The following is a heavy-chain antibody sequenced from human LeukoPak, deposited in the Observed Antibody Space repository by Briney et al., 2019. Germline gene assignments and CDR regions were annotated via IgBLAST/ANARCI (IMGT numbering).Heavy chain of an antibody. CDR3: ARDHGVTTALNWFDP. CDR2: IYSSGNT. Sequence: SETLSLTCTVSGGSISNYYWSWIRQPAGKGLEWIGRIYSSGNTNYNPSLQSRVTLSVDTSKNQFSLRLSSVTAADTAIYYCARDHGVTTALNWFDPWGQGTLVTVSS. V-gene: IGHV4-4*07. D-gene: IGHD3-22*01. CDR1: GGSISNYY. J-gene: IGHJ5*02.